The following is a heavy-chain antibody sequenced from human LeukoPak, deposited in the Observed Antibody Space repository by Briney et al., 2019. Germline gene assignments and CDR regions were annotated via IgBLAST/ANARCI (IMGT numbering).Heavy chain of an antibody. CDR3: ARDIYYYDSSGSQTLDY. V-gene: IGHV4-4*07. CDR2: IHTSGAT. Sequence: SETLSLTCAVYGGSFSGYYWSWIRQPPGKGLEWIGRIHTSGATNYNPSLKSRVTMSVDTSKNQFSLNLSSVTAADTALYYCARDIYYYDSSGSQTLDYWGQGPLVTVSS. CDR1: GGSFSGYY. D-gene: IGHD3-22*01. J-gene: IGHJ4*02.